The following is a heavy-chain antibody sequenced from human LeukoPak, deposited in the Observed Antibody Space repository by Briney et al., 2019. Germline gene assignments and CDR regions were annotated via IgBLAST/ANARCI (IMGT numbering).Heavy chain of an antibody. CDR2: IIPILGIA. J-gene: IGHJ4*02. CDR3: ARDPGYSGYDRVFDY. Sequence: GASVKVSCKASGGTFSSYAISWVRQAPGQELEWMGGIIPILGIANYAQKFQGRVTITADKSTSTAYMELSSLRSEDTAVYYCARDPGYSGYDRVFDYWGQGTLVTVSS. V-gene: IGHV1-69*10. D-gene: IGHD5-12*01. CDR1: GGTFSSYA.